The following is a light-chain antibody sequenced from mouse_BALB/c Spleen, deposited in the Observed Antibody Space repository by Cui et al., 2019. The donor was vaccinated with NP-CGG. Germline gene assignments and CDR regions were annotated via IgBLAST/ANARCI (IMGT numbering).Light chain of an antibody. CDR2: GTN. J-gene: IGLJ1*01. CDR3: ALWYSNHWV. V-gene: IGLV1*01. CDR1: TGAVTTNNY. Sequence: AVVTQGNALTTSPGETVTLTCRSSTGAVTTNNYANWVQEKPDHLFTGLIGGTNNRAPGVPARFSGSLIGDKAALTITGAQTEDEAIYFCALWYSNHWVFGGGTKLTVL.